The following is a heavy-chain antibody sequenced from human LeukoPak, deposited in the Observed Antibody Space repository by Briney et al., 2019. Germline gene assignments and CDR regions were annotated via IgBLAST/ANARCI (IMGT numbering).Heavy chain of an antibody. Sequence: GSLRLSCAASGFTFSSYAMSWVRQAPGKGLEWIGYIHHRGTTNQNPSLKSRVTISIDTSKSQFSLRLSSVTAADTAVYYCARGASTAWPYWFFDLWGRGTLVTVSS. CDR2: IHHRGTT. V-gene: IGHV4-59*01. CDR1: GFTFSSYA. CDR3: ARGASTAWPYWFFDL. J-gene: IGHJ2*01.